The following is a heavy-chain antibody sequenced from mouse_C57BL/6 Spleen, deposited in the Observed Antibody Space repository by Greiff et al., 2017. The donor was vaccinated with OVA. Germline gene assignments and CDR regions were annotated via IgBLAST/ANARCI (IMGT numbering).Heavy chain of an antibody. V-gene: IGHV1-61*01. Sequence: QVQLQQPGAELVRPGSSVKLSCKASGYTFTSYWLDWVKQRPGQGLEWIGNIYPSDSETHYNQKFKDKATLTVDKSSSTAYMQLSSLTSEDSAVYYWAREGRYFDYWGQGTTLTVSS. J-gene: IGHJ2*01. CDR2: IYPSDSET. CDR1: GYTFTSYW. CDR3: AREGRYFDY.